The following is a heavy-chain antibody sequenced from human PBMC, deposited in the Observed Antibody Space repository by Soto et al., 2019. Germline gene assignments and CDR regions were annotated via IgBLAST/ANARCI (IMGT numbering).Heavy chain of an antibody. CDR2: IYYKGST. Sequence: SETLSLTCIVSGGSISNDYWSWIRQPPGKGLEWIGHIYYKGSTDYNPSLKSRVTISRDTSKSQLSLNLTSVTAADTAVYYCARGAACTTPSCTGNWFAPWGQGIQVTVSS. CDR1: GGSISNDY. J-gene: IGHJ5*02. V-gene: IGHV4-59*01. D-gene: IGHD2-2*01. CDR3: ARGAACTTPSCTGNWFAP.